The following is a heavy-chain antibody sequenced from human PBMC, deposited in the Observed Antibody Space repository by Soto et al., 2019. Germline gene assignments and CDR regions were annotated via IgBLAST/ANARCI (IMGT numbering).Heavy chain of an antibody. V-gene: IGHV4-59*07. CDR3: ARVKRELELPADYYYYGMDV. J-gene: IGHJ6*02. D-gene: IGHD1-7*01. CDR1: GGSISIYY. Sequence: TDTLSLTCTVSGGSISIYYWSWIRQPPGKGLEWIGYIYYSGSTNYNPSLKSRVTISVDTSKNQFSLKLSSVTAADTAVYYCARVKRELELPADYYYYGMDVWGQGTTVTVSS. CDR2: IYYSGST.